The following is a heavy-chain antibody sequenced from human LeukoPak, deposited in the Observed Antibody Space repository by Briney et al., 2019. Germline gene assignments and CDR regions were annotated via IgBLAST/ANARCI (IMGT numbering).Heavy chain of an antibody. V-gene: IGHV4-59*01. CDR3: AREWGIAAAGFDY. CDR1: GGSISSYY. J-gene: IGHJ4*02. CDR2: IYYSGST. D-gene: IGHD6-13*01. Sequence: SETLSLTCTVSGGSISSYYWSWIRQPPGKGLEWIGYIYYSGSTNYNPSLKSRVTISVDTSKNQFSLKLSSVTAADTAVYYCAREWGIAAAGFDYWGQGTLVTVSS.